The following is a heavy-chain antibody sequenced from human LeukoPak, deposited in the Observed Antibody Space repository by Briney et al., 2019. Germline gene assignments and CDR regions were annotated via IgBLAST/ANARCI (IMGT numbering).Heavy chain of an antibody. CDR3: AISITAALGFQY. D-gene: IGHD6-13*01. CDR2: IYYSGST. Sequence: PSETLSLTCTVSGGSINNGDYYWRWIRQPPGKGLEWIGYIYYSGSTYYNPSLKSRVTMSVDTSKKQFSLKLSSVTAADTAIYYCAISITAALGFQYWGQGTLVTVSS. V-gene: IGHV4-30-4*01. J-gene: IGHJ1*01. CDR1: GGSINNGDYY.